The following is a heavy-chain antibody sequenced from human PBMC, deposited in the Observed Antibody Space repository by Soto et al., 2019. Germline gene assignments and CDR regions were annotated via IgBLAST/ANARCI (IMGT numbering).Heavy chain of an antibody. V-gene: IGHV4-59*01. D-gene: IGHD3-22*01. CDR1: GGSISSYY. J-gene: IGHJ4*02. CDR3: ARVSSDYYDSSGFDY. Sequence: SETLSLTCTVSGGSISSYYWSWIRQPPGKGLEWIGYIYYSGSTNYNPSLKSRVTISVGTSKNQFSLKLSSVTAADTAVYYCARVSSDYYDSSGFDYWGQGTLVTVSS. CDR2: IYYSGST.